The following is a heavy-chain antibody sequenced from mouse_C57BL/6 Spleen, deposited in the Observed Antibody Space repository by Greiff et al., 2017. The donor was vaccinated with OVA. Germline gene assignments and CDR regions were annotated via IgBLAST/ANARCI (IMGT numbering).Heavy chain of an antibody. Sequence: EVKLMESGPGLVKPSQSLSLTCSVTGYSITSGYYWNWIRQFPGNKLEWMGYISYDGSNNYNPSLKNRISITRDTSKNQFFLKLKSVTTEDTATYYCARGGDGAMDYWGQGTSVTVSS. CDR2: ISYDGSN. V-gene: IGHV3-6*01. D-gene: IGHD2-3*01. CDR1: GYSITSGYY. CDR3: ARGGDGAMDY. J-gene: IGHJ4*01.